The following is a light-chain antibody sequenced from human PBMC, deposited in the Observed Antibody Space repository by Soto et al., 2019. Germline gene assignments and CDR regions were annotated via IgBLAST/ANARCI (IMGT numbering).Light chain of an antibody. Sequence: DIVMTQSPDSLAVSLGERATMNCKCSRSVLYKSNNKNHLAWYQHKPGQPPQLIIYWASTRESGVPERFSGSGSGTDFTLTISSLEAEDVAFYWCQQYFDVPFTFGGGTKVDIK. V-gene: IGKV4-1*01. CDR2: WAS. J-gene: IGKJ4*01. CDR1: RSVLYKSNNKNH. CDR3: QQYFDVPFT.